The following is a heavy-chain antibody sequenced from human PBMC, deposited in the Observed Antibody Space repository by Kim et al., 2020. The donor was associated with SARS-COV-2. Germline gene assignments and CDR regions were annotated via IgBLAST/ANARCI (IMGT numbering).Heavy chain of an antibody. CDR3: ARHGGNYAVIYAFYI. D-gene: IGHD3-16*01. CDR2: IYYTVST. Sequence: SETLSLTCTVSGGSILYYWSWIRQPPGEGLEWIGYIYYTVSTNFSNYNPSLKSRVTISVDTSKNQFSLKLSSVTAADTAVYYCARHGGNYAVIYAFYIWG. CDR1: GGSILYY. V-gene: IGHV4-59*08. J-gene: IGHJ3*02.